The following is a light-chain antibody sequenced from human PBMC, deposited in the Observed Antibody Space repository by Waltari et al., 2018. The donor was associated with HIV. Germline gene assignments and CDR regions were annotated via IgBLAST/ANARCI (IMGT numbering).Light chain of an antibody. CDR1: QGISSY. CDR3: QQYYTYPPT. J-gene: IGKJ1*01. Sequence: AIRMTQSPTPFSASTGDRVTITCRASQGISSYLAWYQQKPGKAPKLLIYGASTLQSGVPSRFSGSGSGTDFTLTINGLQSEDFATYYCQQYYTYPPTFGQGTKVEIK. V-gene: IGKV1-8*01. CDR2: GAS.